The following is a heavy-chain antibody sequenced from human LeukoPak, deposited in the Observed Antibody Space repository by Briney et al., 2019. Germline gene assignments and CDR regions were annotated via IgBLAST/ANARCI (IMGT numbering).Heavy chain of an antibody. D-gene: IGHD3-16*01. V-gene: IGHV3-20*04. CDR3: ARRRRLGDFPHYYYMDV. Sequence: GGSLRLSCAASGFTFDDYTMHWVRQAPGKGLEWVSDSNWNGARTGYADSVKGRFTISRDNAKNSLYLQMNSLTAEDTALYYCARRRRLGDFPHYYYMDVWGKGTTVTVSS. J-gene: IGHJ6*03. CDR2: SNWNGART. CDR1: GFTFDDYT.